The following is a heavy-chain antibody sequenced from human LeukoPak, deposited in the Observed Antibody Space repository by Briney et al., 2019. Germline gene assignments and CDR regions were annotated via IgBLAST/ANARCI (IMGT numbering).Heavy chain of an antibody. V-gene: IGHV1-2*02. Sequence: ASVKVSCKASGYTFTGYYMHWVRQAPGQGLEWMGWINPNSGGTNYAQKFQGRVTMTRDTSISTAYMELSRLRSDDTAVCYCARFGGGYCSSTSCHPDYGVYFDYWGQGTLVTVSS. J-gene: IGHJ4*02. CDR3: ARFGGGYCSSTSCHPDYGVYFDY. D-gene: IGHD2-2*03. CDR1: GYTFTGYY. CDR2: INPNSGGT.